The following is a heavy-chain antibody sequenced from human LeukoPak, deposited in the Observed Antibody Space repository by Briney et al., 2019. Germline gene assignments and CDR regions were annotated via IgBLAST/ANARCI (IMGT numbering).Heavy chain of an antibody. CDR1: GFTFSDYY. J-gene: IGHJ5*02. V-gene: IGHV3-11*01. Sequence: GGSLRLSCAASGFTFSDYYMSWIRQAPGKGLEWVSYISSSGSTSYYADSVKGRFTISRDNAKNSLYLQMNSLRAEDTAVYYCARVIHDYVWGSYRYEYNWFDPWGQGTLVTVSS. CDR3: ARVIHDYVWGSYRYEYNWFDP. CDR2: ISSSGSTS. D-gene: IGHD3-16*02.